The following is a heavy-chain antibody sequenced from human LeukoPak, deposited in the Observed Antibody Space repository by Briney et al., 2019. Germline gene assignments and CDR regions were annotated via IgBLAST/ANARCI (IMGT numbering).Heavy chain of an antibody. D-gene: IGHD5/OR15-5a*01. Sequence: GGSLRLSCAASGFTFSSYDMHWVRQAPGRGLELASAIGIAGDTYYPDSVKGRFTISRENAKNSMYLQMNGLKDGDTAVYYCIRGGIQVSGIDAFDIWGQGTMVTVSS. J-gene: IGHJ3*02. V-gene: IGHV3-13*01. CDR3: IRGGIQVSGIDAFDI. CDR2: IGIAGDT. CDR1: GFTFSSYD.